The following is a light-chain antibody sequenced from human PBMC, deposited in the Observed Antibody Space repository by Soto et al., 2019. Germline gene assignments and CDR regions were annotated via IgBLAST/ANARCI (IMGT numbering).Light chain of an antibody. CDR1: QRVYSN. V-gene: IGKV3D-15*01. CDR2: GIS. Sequence: DILRTQTRDPLSVSPGASATLSYRASQRVYSNLAWYQQKPGQAPRLLIYGISKRATDIPDRFSGSGSGTEFTLTISSLQPEDFATYYCQQHGQWPITFGQGTRLEIK. J-gene: IGKJ5*01. CDR3: QQHGQWPIT.